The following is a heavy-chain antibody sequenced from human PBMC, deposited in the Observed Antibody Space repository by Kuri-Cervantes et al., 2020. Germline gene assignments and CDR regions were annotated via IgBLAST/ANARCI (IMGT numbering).Heavy chain of an antibody. CDR2: IYYSGNT. D-gene: IGHD6-6*01. V-gene: IGHV4-59*01. CDR1: GGSISSFY. Sequence: ESLKISCTVSGGSISSFYWSWIRQSPGKGLEWIGYIYYSGNTNYNPSLQSRVTMSVDTSKKRFSLKLNSVTAADTAVYYCARGRYSSSRYYYMDVRGKGTTVTVSS. J-gene: IGHJ6*03. CDR3: ARGRYSSSRYYYMDV.